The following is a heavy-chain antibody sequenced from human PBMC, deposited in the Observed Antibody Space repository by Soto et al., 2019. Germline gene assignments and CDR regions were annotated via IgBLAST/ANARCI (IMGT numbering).Heavy chain of an antibody. J-gene: IGHJ6*02. V-gene: IGHV1-69*06. CDR3: ADLGVSWGPMDV. Sequence: QVQLVQSGAEVKKPGSSVKVSCKASGGTFSSYAISWVRQAPGQGLEWMGGIIPIFGTAKYAQKFQGRVTITADKSTSTAYMELSSLRSEDTAVYFCADLGVSWGPMDVWGQGTTVTVSS. D-gene: IGHD3-3*01. CDR1: GGTFSSYA. CDR2: IIPIFGTA.